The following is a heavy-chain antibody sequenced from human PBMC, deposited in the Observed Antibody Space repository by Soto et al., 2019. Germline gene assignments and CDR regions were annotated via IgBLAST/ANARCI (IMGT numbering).Heavy chain of an antibody. CDR3: ARESRYYDILTGYGLDAFDI. J-gene: IGHJ3*02. Sequence: SETLSLSCTVDGVSISSYYVRLIRPPPGKGLEWIGYIYYSGSTNYNPSLKSRVTISVDTSKNQFSLKLSSVTAADTAVYYCARESRYYDILTGYGLDAFDIWGQGKMVTVSS. CDR2: IYYSGST. D-gene: IGHD3-9*01. V-gene: IGHV4-59*01. CDR1: GVSISSYY.